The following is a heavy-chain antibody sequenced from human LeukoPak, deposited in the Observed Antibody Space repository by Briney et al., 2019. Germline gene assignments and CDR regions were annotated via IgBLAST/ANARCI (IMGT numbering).Heavy chain of an antibody. J-gene: IGHJ6*04. Sequence: PGGSLRLSCAVSGFTFSSYNISWVRQAPGKGLEWVSYISSSSSIIYYADSVTGRFTISRDNAKNSLYLQMNSLRAEDTAVYYCARDLTVPTSMDVWGKGTTVTVSS. D-gene: IGHD2-2*01. CDR1: GFTFSSYN. V-gene: IGHV3-48*01. CDR2: ISSSSSII. CDR3: ARDLTVPTSMDV.